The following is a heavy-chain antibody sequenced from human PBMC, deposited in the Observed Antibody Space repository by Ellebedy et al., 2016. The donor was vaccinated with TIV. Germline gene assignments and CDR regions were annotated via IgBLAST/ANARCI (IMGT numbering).Heavy chain of an antibody. Sequence: PGGSLRLSCAASGFTFSSYAMHWVRQAPGKGLEWVAVISYDGSNKYYADSVKGRFTISRDNSKNTLYLQMNSLRAEDTAVYYCARGAVAGDRRDWFDPWGQGTLVTVSS. J-gene: IGHJ5*02. D-gene: IGHD6-19*01. V-gene: IGHV3-30*04. CDR2: ISYDGSNK. CDR3: ARGAVAGDRRDWFDP. CDR1: GFTFSSYA.